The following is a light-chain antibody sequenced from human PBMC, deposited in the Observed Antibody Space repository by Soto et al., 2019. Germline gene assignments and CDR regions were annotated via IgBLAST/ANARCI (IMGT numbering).Light chain of an antibody. CDR2: EVS. Sequence: QSVLTQPASVSGSPGQSITISCTGTSSDVGDYDYVSWYQQYAGKAPKMMIYEVSNRPSGVSNRFSGSKSGNTASLTISWLQAENEADYYCSSYRSSNTLLFGGGTKLTVL. CDR3: SSYRSSNTLL. CDR1: SSDVGDYDY. V-gene: IGLV2-14*01. J-gene: IGLJ2*01.